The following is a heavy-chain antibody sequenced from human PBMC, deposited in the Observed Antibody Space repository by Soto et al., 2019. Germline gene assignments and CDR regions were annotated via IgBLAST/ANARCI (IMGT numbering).Heavy chain of an antibody. J-gene: IGHJ1*01. CDR3: ARDSIAARGNFQH. Sequence: ASVKVSCKASGYTFTSYAMHWVRQAPGQRLEWMGWINAGNGNTKYSQKFQGRVTITRDTSASTAYMELSSLRSEDTAVYYCARDSIAARGNFQHWGQGTLVTVSS. CDR1: GYTFTSYA. D-gene: IGHD6-6*01. V-gene: IGHV1-3*01. CDR2: INAGNGNT.